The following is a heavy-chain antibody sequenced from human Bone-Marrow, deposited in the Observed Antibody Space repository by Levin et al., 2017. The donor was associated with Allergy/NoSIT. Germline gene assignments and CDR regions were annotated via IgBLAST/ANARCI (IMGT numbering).Heavy chain of an antibody. V-gene: IGHV4-39*07. CDR1: GGSIASSTYY. CDR3: TSGHARSGYPLGY. Sequence: SETLSLTCAVSGGSIASSTYYWGWIRQPPGKGLEWVGSIYYSGNTFYNPSLKSRVTISVDTSKNQFSLKLSSVTAADTAVYYCTSGHARSGYPLGYWGQGTLVTVSS. D-gene: IGHD3-22*01. CDR2: IYYSGNT. J-gene: IGHJ4*02.